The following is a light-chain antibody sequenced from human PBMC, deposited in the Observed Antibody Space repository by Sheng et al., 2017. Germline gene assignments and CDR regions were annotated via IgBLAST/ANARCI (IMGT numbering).Light chain of an antibody. Sequence: EIVLTQSPGTLSLSPGERATLSCRASQSVSSSYLTWYQQKPGQAPRLLIYDTSDRATGIPARFSGSGSGTDFTLTISSLEPEDFAVYYCQHRGDWPRFTFGPGTKVDIK. V-gene: IGKV3D-20*02. CDR2: DTS. CDR3: QHRGDWPRFT. J-gene: IGKJ3*01. CDR1: QSVSSSY.